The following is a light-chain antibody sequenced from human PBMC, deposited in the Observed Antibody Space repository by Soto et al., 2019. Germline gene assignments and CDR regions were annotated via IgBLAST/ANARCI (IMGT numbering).Light chain of an antibody. V-gene: IGLV1-40*01. Sequence: QSVLTQPPSVSGAPGQRVTISCAGSSSNIGAGHDVHWYQQLPGTAPKLLIYGNSNRPSGVPDRFSGSKSGTSGSLAITGLQAEDEADYYCQSYDSSLSAVVFSGGTKLTVL. CDR2: GNS. CDR1: SSNIGAGHD. J-gene: IGLJ2*01. CDR3: QSYDSSLSAVV.